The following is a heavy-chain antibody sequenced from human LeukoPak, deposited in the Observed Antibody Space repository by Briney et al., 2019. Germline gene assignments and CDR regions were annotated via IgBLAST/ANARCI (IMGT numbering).Heavy chain of an antibody. CDR2: INSDGSST. J-gene: IGHJ4*02. V-gene: IGHV3-74*01. Sequence: GGSLRLSCAASGFTFSSYWMHWVRQAPGKGLVWVSRINSDGSSTSYADSVKGRFTISRDNAKNTLYLQMYSLRAEDTAVYYCATNPPSSSWVYWGQGTLVTVSS. CDR1: GFTFSSYW. D-gene: IGHD6-13*01. CDR3: ATNPPSSSWVY.